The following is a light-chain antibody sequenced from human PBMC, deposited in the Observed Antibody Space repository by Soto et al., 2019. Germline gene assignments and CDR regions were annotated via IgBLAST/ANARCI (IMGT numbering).Light chain of an antibody. V-gene: IGKV3-15*01. Sequence: EIVLTQSPATLSLSPGERATLSCRASQSVSSNLAWYQQKNGQAPRLLIYCASTRATGIPARFSGSGFGTEFTLTISSLQSEDFAVYYCQQYSNSPYTFGQGTNLEIK. J-gene: IGKJ2*01. CDR1: QSVSSN. CDR2: CAS. CDR3: QQYSNSPYT.